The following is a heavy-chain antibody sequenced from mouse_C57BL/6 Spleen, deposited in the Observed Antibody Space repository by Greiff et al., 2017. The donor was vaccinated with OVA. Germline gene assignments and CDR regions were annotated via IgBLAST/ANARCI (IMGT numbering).Heavy chain of an antibody. J-gene: IGHJ2*01. D-gene: IGHD3-2*02. CDR3: AKEGGSALDY. Sequence: EVQLQQSGPELVKPGASVKIPCKASGYTFTDYNMDWVKQSHGKSLEWIGDINPNNGGTNYNQKFKGKATLTVDKSSSTAYMQLRSLTSEDTAVYSCAKEGGSALDYWGQGTTLTVSS. V-gene: IGHV1-18*01. CDR2: INPNNGGT. CDR1: GYTFTDYN.